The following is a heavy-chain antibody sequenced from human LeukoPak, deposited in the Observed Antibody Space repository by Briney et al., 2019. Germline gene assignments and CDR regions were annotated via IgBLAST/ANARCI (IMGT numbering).Heavy chain of an antibody. CDR3: ARVALTVAETEDY. V-gene: IGHV3-48*03. D-gene: IGHD3-3*02. Sequence: GGSLRLSCVASGFTFSSYEMDWVRQAPGKGLEWVSYISSSVNTIYYADSVKGRFTISRDNAKKSLYLQMNSLRVEDTGAYYCARVALTVAETEDYWGQGTLVTVSS. CDR1: GFTFSSYE. J-gene: IGHJ4*02. CDR2: ISSSVNTI.